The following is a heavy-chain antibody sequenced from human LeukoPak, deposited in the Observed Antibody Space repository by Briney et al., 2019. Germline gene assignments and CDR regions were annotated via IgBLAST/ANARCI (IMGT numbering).Heavy chain of an antibody. CDR1: GFTFSSYG. D-gene: IGHD5-12*01. CDR2: IRYDGSNK. J-gene: IGHJ4*02. CDR3: AKPLEGYSGYDYEY. Sequence: GGSLRLSCAASGFTFSSYGMHWVRQAPGKGLEWVAFIRYDGSNKYYADSVKSRFTISRDNSKNTLYLQMNSLRAEDTAVYYCAKPLEGYSGYDYEYWGQGTLVSVS. V-gene: IGHV3-30*02.